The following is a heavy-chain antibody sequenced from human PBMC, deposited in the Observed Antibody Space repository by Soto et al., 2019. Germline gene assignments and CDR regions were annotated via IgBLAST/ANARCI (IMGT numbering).Heavy chain of an antibody. CDR3: ARSHLYYDSSGYPDY. J-gene: IGHJ4*02. CDR1: GFTFSDYY. Sequence: GGSLRLSCAASGFTFSDYYMSCIRQAPGKGLEWVSYISSSGSTIYYADSVKGRFTISRDNAKNSLYLQMNSLRAEDTAVYYCARSHLYYDSSGYPDYWGQGTLVTVSS. V-gene: IGHV3-11*01. CDR2: ISSSGSTI. D-gene: IGHD3-22*01.